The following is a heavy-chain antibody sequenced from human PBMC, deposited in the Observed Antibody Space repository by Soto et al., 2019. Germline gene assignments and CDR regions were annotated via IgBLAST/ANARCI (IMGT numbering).Heavy chain of an antibody. D-gene: IGHD1-26*01. CDR2: ISGYNGNT. J-gene: IGHJ5*02. V-gene: IGHV1-18*04. CDR1: GYTFVSYG. CDR3: AGGWSSLIYFDP. Sequence: QVQLVQSGAEVKKPGASVKVSCKASGYTFVSYGISWVRQAPGQGLEWMGWISGYNGNTNYAQKLQGRITMTTDTSTTTAYMELRSLRSDDTAVYYCAGGWSSLIYFDPWGQGSLVTVSS.